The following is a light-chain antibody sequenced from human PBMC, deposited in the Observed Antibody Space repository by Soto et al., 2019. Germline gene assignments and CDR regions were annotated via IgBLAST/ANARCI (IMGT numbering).Light chain of an antibody. CDR2: EVS. CDR3: SSYTSSSTLYV. Sequence: QSVLTQPASVSGSPGQSITISCTGTSSDVGGYNYVSWYQQHPGKAPKLMIYEVSNRPSGVSNRFSGSKSGNTASLTISGLQAEDEADYYCSSYTSSSTLYVFGIGTKLTVL. V-gene: IGLV2-14*01. J-gene: IGLJ1*01. CDR1: SSDVGGYNY.